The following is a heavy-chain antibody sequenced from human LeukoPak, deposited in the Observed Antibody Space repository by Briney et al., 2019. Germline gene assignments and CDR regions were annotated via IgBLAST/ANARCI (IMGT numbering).Heavy chain of an antibody. D-gene: IGHD6-19*01. CDR1: EFTFITYN. Sequence: PGGSLRLSCAASEFTFITYNMHWVRQAPGKGLEWVSSIGGGSNYIYYADSLKGRFTISRDNAKNSLYLQMNSLRADDTAVYCCARGTRGWYFDYWGQGTLVTVSS. CDR3: ARGTRGWYFDY. J-gene: IGHJ4*02. CDR2: IGGGSNYI. V-gene: IGHV3-21*01.